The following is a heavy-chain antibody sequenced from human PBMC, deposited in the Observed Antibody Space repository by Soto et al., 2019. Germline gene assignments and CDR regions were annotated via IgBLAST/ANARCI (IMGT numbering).Heavy chain of an antibody. CDR1: GLTISGQKY. CDR2: LYDVDGS. D-gene: IGHD1-1*01. Sequence: DVQLVESGGGLIQPGESLRLSCAAFGLTISGQKYVAWVRQAPGKGLEWVSALYDVDGSFYADSVKGRFTTSSDSSKITVYLQMNDLRPDDTAVYYCATWHEREHAYDVWGQGTTVTVSS. CDR3: ATWHEREHAYDV. V-gene: IGHV3-53*01. J-gene: IGHJ3*01.